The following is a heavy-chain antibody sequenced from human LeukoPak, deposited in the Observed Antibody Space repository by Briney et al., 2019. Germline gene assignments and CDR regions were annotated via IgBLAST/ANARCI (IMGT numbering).Heavy chain of an antibody. CDR1: GGSISSSSYY. V-gene: IGHV4-39*07. CDR3: ASDSYCSGGSCSSEAFDY. CDR2: SNYSGSI. J-gene: IGHJ4*02. D-gene: IGHD2-15*01. Sequence: SETLSLTCTVSGGSISSSSYYWVRIRQPPGKGLEWTGSSNYSGSIYYTPSLKSRVTISVETSKNQFCLKLSSVTAADKAVYYCASDSYCSGGSCSSEAFDYWGQGTLVTVSS.